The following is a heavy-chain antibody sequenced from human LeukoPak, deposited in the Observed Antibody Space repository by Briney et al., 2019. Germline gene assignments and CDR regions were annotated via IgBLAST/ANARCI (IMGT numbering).Heavy chain of an antibody. D-gene: IGHD1-26*01. CDR3: AKGLRKLIVGSTEYYFDY. J-gene: IGHJ4*02. CDR2: IRNDGRNK. Sequence: PGGPLRLSCGAPGFTFSSYGMHWVRQAPGKGLEWVAFIRNDGRNKYYADSVKGRFTISRDNSKNTLYLQMNSLRAEDTAVYYCAKGLRKLIVGSTEYYFDYWGQGTLVTVSS. V-gene: IGHV3-30*02. CDR1: GFTFSSYG.